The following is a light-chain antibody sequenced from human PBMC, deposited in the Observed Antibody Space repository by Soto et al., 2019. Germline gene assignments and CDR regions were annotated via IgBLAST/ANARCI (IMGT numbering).Light chain of an antibody. J-gene: IGLJ2*01. CDR1: SSDVGSYNL. CDR2: GGS. CDR3: CSYAGSSTSVV. V-gene: IGLV2-23*01. Sequence: QSALTQPASVSGSPGQSITISCTGTSSDVGSYNLVSWYQQHPGKAPKLRIYGGSKRPSGVSNRFSGSKSGNTASLTIAGLQAEDEADYYCCSYAGSSTSVVFGGGTKLTVL.